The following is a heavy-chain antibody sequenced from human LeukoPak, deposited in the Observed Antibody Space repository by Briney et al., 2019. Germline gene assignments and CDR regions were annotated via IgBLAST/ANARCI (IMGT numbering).Heavy chain of an antibody. CDR2: ISVSGGTT. J-gene: IGHJ4*02. CDR3: AKSKFRSGVYYFDS. Sequence: PGGSLRLSCAASGFTFSNYGMGWVRQAPGKGLEWVSVISVSGGTTYYADSVKGRLTISRDNSKNTLYLQMNSLRAEDTAVYYCAKSKFRSGVYYFDSWGQGTLVTVSS. V-gene: IGHV3-23*01. CDR1: GFTFSNYG. D-gene: IGHD3-10*01.